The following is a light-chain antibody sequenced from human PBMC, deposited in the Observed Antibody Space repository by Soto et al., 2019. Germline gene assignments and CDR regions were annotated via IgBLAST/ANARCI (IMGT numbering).Light chain of an antibody. J-gene: IGKJ1*01. CDR1: QSVSSSY. Sequence: EIVLTQSPGTLSLSPGERATLSCKASQSVSSSYLAWYQQKPGQAPRLLIYGASARATGIPDRFSGSGSGTDFTLTISRLEPEDFAVYYCQQYSSSPRWTFGQGTKVDNK. CDR3: QQYSSSPRWT. V-gene: IGKV3-20*01. CDR2: GAS.